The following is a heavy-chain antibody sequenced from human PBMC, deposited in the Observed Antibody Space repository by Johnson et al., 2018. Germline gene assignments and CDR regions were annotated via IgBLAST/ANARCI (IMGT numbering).Heavy chain of an antibody. V-gene: IGHV1-46*01. J-gene: IGHJ3*02. CDR3: ARGEVAGYCSSDTCYSPFDI. CDR2: INPSGGGT. Sequence: VQLVESGAEVKKPGASVKVSCKPSGDTFTSYYIHWVRQAPVQGLEWMGVINPSGGGTNYAQKFQGRVTITMDTSTSTVCMDLSSLRSEETAVYFCARGEVAGYCSSDTCYSPFDIWGQGTMVTVSS. D-gene: IGHD2-15*01. CDR1: GDTFTSYY.